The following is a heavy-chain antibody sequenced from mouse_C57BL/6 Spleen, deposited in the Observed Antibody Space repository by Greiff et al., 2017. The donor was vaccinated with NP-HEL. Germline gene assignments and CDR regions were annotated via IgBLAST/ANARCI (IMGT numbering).Heavy chain of an antibody. CDR3: ARGYPYFDY. Sequence: DVKLVESGGGLVKPGGSLKLSCAASGFTFSSYAMSWVRQTPEKRLEWVATISDGGSYTYYPDNVKGRFTISRDNAKNNLYLQMSHLKSEDTAMYYCARGYPYFDYWGQGTTLTVSS. CDR1: GFTFSSYA. CDR2: ISDGGSYT. D-gene: IGHD2-14*01. V-gene: IGHV5-4*03. J-gene: IGHJ2*01.